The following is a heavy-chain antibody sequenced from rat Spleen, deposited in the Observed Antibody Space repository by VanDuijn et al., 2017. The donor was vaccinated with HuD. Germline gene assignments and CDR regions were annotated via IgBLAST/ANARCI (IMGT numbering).Heavy chain of an antibody. Sequence: EVQLVESGGGLAQPGRSLKLSCAVSGFTFSSYGMAWVRQAPTKGLEWVASISTTGANTFYRDSVKGRFTISRDYAENTLYLQMDSLGSEDTATYYCARLRLPGYPASNWFAYWGQGTLVTVSS. D-gene: IGHD1-4*01. CDR3: ARLRLPGYPASNWFAY. J-gene: IGHJ3*01. CDR1: GFTFSSYG. V-gene: IGHV5S13*01. CDR2: ISTTGANT.